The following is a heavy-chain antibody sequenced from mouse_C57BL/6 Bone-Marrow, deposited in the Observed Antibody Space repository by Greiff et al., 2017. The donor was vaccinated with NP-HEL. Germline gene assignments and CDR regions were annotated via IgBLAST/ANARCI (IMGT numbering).Heavy chain of an antibody. CDR3: ARKDTTVVAGDYFDY. Sequence: EVKLQESGAELVKPGASVKLSCTASGFNIKDYYMHWVKQRTEQGLEWIGRIDPEDGETKYAPKFQGKATITADTSSNTAYLQLSSLTSEDTAVYDCARKDTTVVAGDYFDYWGQGTTLTVSS. D-gene: IGHD1-1*01. CDR1: GFNIKDYY. V-gene: IGHV14-2*01. J-gene: IGHJ2*01. CDR2: IDPEDGET.